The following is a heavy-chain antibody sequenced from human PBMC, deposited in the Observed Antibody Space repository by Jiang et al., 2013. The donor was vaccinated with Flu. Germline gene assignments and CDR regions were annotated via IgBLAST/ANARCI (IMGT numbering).Heavy chain of an antibody. CDR1: GYTFTGYY. CDR2: INPDTGDT. V-gene: IGHV1-2*02. J-gene: IGHJ4*02. D-gene: IGHD3-3*01. Sequence: SGAEVKKAGASVKVSCQASGYTFTGYYMHWVRQAPGQGLEWMGWINPDTGDTNYALKFRSRVTMTKDTSINTAYLELSRLRSDDTAVYFCARATFDTIFGVVGGNYFDYWGQGTLVSVSS. CDR3: ARATFDTIFGVVGGNYFDY.